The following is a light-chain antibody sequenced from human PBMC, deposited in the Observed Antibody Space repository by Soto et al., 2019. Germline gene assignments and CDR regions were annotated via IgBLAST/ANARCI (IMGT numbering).Light chain of an antibody. CDR1: SSDVGRYNL. V-gene: IGLV2-23*01. J-gene: IGLJ3*02. Sequence: QSVLTQPASVSGSPGQSITISCTGTSSDVGRYNLVSWYQQHPGKAPKLLLYEGIKRPSGVSNRFAGSKSGNTASLTISGLQAEDEADYYCCSYAGGSRVFGGGTQLTVL. CDR3: CSYAGGSRV. CDR2: EGI.